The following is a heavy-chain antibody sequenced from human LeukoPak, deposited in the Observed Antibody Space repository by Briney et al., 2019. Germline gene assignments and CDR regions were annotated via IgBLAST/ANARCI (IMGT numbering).Heavy chain of an antibody. V-gene: IGHV1-3*01. Sequence: ASVKVSCKASGYTFTDYTMHWLRQAPGQRLDWMGWINGGSGYTKYSPEFQGRVTITRDTSASTAYMELSSLRSEDTAVYYCANPHYDSSGYYYVDWGQGTLVTVSS. CDR3: ANPHYDSSGYYYVD. CDR2: INGGSGYT. J-gene: IGHJ4*02. CDR1: GYTFTDYT. D-gene: IGHD3-22*01.